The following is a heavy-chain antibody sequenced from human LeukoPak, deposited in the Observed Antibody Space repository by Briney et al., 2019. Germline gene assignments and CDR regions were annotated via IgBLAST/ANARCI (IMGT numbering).Heavy chain of an antibody. CDR3: ARTSHESVLYWSDP. D-gene: IGHD3-16*01. J-gene: IGHJ5*02. V-gene: IGHV1-18*01. Sequence: ASVTVSCKASGYTFTTYGIGWVRQAPGQGLEWMGWISGYNGNTNYAQKFQGRVTMTTDTSTSTAYMELRSLRSDDTAVYYCARTSHESVLYWSDPWGQGTLVNVSS. CDR1: GYTFTTYG. CDR2: ISGYNGNT.